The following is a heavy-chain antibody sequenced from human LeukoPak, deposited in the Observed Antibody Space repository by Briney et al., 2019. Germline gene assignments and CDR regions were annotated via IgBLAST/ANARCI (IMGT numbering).Heavy chain of an antibody. V-gene: IGHV3-9*01. CDR1: GFTFDDYA. CDR2: ISWNSGSI. J-gene: IGHJ4*02. Sequence: GGSLRLSCAASGFTFDDYAMHWVRQAPGKGLEWVSGISWNSGSIGYADSVKGRFTTSRDNAKNSLYLQMNSLRAEDTAVYYCAKDPDYDFWSGYDYWGQGTLVTVSS. D-gene: IGHD3-3*01. CDR3: AKDPDYDFWSGYDY.